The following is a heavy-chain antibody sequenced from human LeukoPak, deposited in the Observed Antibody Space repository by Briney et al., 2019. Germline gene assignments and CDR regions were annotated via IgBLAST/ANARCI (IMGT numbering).Heavy chain of an antibody. CDR2: INHSGST. D-gene: IGHD6-13*01. CDR3: ASGRAAAGVSGADY. V-gene: IGHV4-34*01. Sequence: SETVSHTCAVYGGSFSGYYWSWIRQAPGKGLEWIGEINHSGSTNYNPSLKSRVTISVDTSKNQFSLKLSSVTAADTAVYYCASGRAAAGVSGADYWGQGTLVTVSS. CDR1: GGSFSGYY. J-gene: IGHJ4*02.